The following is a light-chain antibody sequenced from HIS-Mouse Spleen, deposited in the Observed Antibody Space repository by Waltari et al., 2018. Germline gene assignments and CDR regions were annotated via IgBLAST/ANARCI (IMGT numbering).Light chain of an antibody. Sequence: VMTQSPGTLSLSPGYRATLPCRASQSVSSSYLAWYQQKPGQAPRLLIYGASSRATGIPDRFSGSGSGTDFTLTISRLEPEDFAVYYCQQYGSSAWTFGQGTKVEIK. J-gene: IGKJ1*01. CDR3: QQYGSSAWT. CDR2: GAS. V-gene: IGKV3-20*01. CDR1: QSVSSSY.